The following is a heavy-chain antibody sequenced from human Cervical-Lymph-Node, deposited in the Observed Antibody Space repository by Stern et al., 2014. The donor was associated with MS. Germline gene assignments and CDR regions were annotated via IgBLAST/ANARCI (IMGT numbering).Heavy chain of an antibody. CDR3: VRGRREVAGIDY. V-gene: IGHV3-74*03. CDR1: GFTFSSNW. Sequence: EVHLVESGGGLVQPGGSLRLSCAASGFTFSSNWMHWVRQAPGKGLMWVSRINTDGSIPAYADCVKGRFTISRDSAKNTLYLQMDSLRADDTAVYYCVRGRREVAGIDYWGQGTLVTVSS. CDR2: INTDGSIP. D-gene: IGHD6-19*01. J-gene: IGHJ4*02.